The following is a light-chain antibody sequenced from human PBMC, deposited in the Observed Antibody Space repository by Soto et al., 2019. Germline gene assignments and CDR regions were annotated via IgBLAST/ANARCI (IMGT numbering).Light chain of an antibody. CDR3: QQYGSSPPYT. CDR2: GAS. Sequence: EIVLTQSPGTLSLSPGERATLSCRASQSVSSSYLAWYQQKPGQAPRLLIYGASSSATGIPDRFSGIGSGTDFTLTISRLEPEDFAVYYCQQYGSSPPYTFGQGTKLEIK. CDR1: QSVSSSY. V-gene: IGKV3-20*01. J-gene: IGKJ2*01.